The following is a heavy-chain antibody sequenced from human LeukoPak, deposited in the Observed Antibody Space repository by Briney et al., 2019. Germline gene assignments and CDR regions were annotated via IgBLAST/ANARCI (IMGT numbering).Heavy chain of an antibody. D-gene: IGHD3-10*01. Sequence: GGSLRLSCAASGFIFSDYYMGWVRQAPGKGLEWVSYISNKGSSSTTYYADSVKGRFTISRDDAQNSLYLQMNGLRAEDTAVYYCARVIYGSGTYYKGWFDPWGQGTLVTVSS. CDR3: ARVIYGSGTYYKGWFDP. J-gene: IGHJ5*02. V-gene: IGHV3-11*01. CDR1: GFIFSDYY. CDR2: ISNKGSSSTT.